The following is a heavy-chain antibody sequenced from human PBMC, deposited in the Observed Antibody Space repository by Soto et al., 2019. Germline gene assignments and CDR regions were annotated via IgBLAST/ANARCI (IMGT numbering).Heavy chain of an antibody. V-gene: IGHV4-4*02. Sequence: SETLSLTCAVSGGSISSSNWWSWVRQPPGKGLEWIGEIYHSGSTNYNPSLKSRVTISVDTSRNQFSLKLSSVTAADTAVYYCARQVRGYCSSTSCHSDYWGQGTLVTVSS. CDR1: GGSISSSNW. D-gene: IGHD2-2*01. CDR3: ARQVRGYCSSTSCHSDY. J-gene: IGHJ4*02. CDR2: IYHSGST.